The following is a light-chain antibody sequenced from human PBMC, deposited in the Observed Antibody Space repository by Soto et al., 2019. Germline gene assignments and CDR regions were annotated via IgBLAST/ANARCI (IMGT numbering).Light chain of an antibody. CDR2: AAS. V-gene: IGKV1-39*01. J-gene: IGKJ5*01. Sequence: DIQMTQSPSSLAASVGDSVPITCRASQSITRFLNGYQQKPGKAPKLLIYAASSLQSGVPSRFSGSGSGTDFTLTIRSLQPEDFATYYCQQNYSPPPITFGQGTRLEIK. CDR3: QQNYSPPPIT. CDR1: QSITRF.